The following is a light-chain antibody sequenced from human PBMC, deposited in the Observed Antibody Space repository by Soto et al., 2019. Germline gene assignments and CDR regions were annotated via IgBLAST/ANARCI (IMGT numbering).Light chain of an antibody. CDR2: GAS. J-gene: IGKJ4*01. CDR1: QGITSW. CDR3: QQADAFPLT. Sequence: DIQLTQSPSSVSASVGDRVTITCRASQGITSWLAWYQQKPGTAPKLLLYGASTLQSGVPSRFSGSGSGTDFILTINSLEPEDAALYYCQQADAFPLTFGGGTMAEIK. V-gene: IGKV1-12*01.